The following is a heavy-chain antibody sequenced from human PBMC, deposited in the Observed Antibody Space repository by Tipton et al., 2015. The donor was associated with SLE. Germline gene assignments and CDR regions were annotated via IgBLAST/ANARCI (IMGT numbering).Heavy chain of an antibody. CDR2: IYNSGNT. CDR3: ARVRSGSHDAFDL. J-gene: IGHJ3*01. Sequence: TLSLTCTVSGYSISEGYYWGWIRQPPGKGLEWIANIYNSGNTYYNPSLKSRFTIALDTSRNHFSLKVISVTAADTAVYYCARVRSGSHDAFDLWGQGTMVTVSS. CDR1: GYSISEGYY. V-gene: IGHV4-38-2*02. D-gene: IGHD6-25*01.